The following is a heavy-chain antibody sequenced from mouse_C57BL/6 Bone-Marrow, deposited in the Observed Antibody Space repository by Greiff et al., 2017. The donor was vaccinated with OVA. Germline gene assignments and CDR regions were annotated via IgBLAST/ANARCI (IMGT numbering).Heavy chain of an antibody. Sequence: QVQLQQPGAELVKPGASVKMSCKASGYTFTSYWIPWVKQRPGQGLQWIGDIYPGSGSTNYNEKFKSKATLSVDTASSTAYMQLSSLTSEDSAVYCRARLRSWDSYFDVWGTGTTVTVSS. CDR3: ARLRSWDSYFDV. CDR2: IYPGSGST. J-gene: IGHJ1*03. V-gene: IGHV1-55*01. CDR1: GYTFTSYW. D-gene: IGHD1-1*01.